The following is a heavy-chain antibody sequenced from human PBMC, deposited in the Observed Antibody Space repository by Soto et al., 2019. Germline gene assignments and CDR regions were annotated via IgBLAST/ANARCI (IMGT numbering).Heavy chain of an antibody. CDR1: GFTFSSYA. CDR3: ATGTFNFDS. J-gene: IGHJ4*02. Sequence: VGSLRLSCAASGFTFSSYAMSWVRQAPGKGLEWVSSISGSGGSTYYADSVKGRFIISRDNSKSTLYLQMNSLRAEDTAVYYCATGTFNFDSWGQGTLVTV. CDR2: ISGSGGST. V-gene: IGHV3-23*01.